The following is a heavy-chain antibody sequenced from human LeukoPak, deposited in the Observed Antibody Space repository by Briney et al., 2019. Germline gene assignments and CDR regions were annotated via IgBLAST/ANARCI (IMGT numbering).Heavy chain of an antibody. D-gene: IGHD5-18*01. CDR3: ARESGYSYGYSRLGY. CDR1: GYTFTGYY. CDR2: INPNSGGT. V-gene: IGHV1-2*02. Sequence: ASVKVSCKASGYTFTGYYMHWVRQAPGQGLDWMGGINPNSGGTNYAQKFQGRVTMTRDTSISTAYMELSRLRSDDTAVYYCARESGYSYGYSRLGYWGQGTLVTVSS. J-gene: IGHJ4*02.